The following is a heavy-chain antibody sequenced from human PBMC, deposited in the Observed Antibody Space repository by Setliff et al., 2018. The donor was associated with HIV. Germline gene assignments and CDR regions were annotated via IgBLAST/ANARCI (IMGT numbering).Heavy chain of an antibody. CDR3: ARGRDSSTWYFSHFYYYYYMDV. CDR2: INYSGTT. J-gene: IGHJ6*03. CDR1: DGSLSGYF. V-gene: IGHV4-34*01. Sequence: KSSETLSLTCSVYDGSLSGYFWTWIRQSPGKGLEWIGEINYSGTTNYNPSFKSRVTISIDTSKNQFSLKLTSVAAADASLYYCARGRDSSTWYFSHFYYYYYMDVWGKGTTVTVSS. D-gene: IGHD6-13*01.